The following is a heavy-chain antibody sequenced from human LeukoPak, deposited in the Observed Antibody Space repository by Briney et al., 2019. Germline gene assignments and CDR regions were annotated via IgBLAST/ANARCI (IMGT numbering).Heavy chain of an antibody. CDR3: ARTLWFGELSLCY. J-gene: IGHJ4*02. D-gene: IGHD3-10*01. CDR1: GYTLTGSY. Sequence: ASGKASGKASGYTLTGSYTHWGRPAPGQGFGWRGWINPNSGGTNYAQKSQGRVTMTSATSISTAYMELRRLRSDDTAVYYCARTLWFGELSLCYWGQGTLVTVSS. V-gene: IGHV1-2*02. CDR2: INPNSGGT.